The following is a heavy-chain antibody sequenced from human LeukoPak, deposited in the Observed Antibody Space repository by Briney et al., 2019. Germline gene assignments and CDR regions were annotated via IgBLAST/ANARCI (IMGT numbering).Heavy chain of an antibody. J-gene: IGHJ5*02. V-gene: IGHV4-59*01. CDR1: GGSISNYY. CDR2: IYYSGST. CDR3: ARNLGYCSSTSCSARFDP. D-gene: IGHD2-2*01. Sequence: PSETLSLTCTVSGGSISNYYWSWIRQPPGKGLEWIGYIYYSGSTNYNPSLKSRVTISVDTSKTQFSLKLSSVSAADTAVYYCARNLGYCSSTSCSARFDPWGQGTLLTVSS.